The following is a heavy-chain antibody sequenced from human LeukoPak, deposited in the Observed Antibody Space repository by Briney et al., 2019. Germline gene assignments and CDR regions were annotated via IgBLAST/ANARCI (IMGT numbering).Heavy chain of an antibody. D-gene: IGHD2-21*02. V-gene: IGHV3-7*01. Sequence: GGSLRLSCAASGFTFSSYAMSWVRQAPGKGLEWVANIKQDGSEKYYVDSVKGRFTISRDNAENSLYLQMNSLRAEDTAVYYCARESTALGYWGQGTLVTVSS. CDR1: GFTFSSYA. J-gene: IGHJ4*02. CDR3: ARESTALGY. CDR2: IKQDGSEK.